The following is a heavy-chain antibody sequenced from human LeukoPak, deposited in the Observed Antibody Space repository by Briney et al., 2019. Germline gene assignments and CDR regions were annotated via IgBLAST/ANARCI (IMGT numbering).Heavy chain of an antibody. J-gene: IGHJ5*02. Sequence: SETLSLTCTVSGGSISSYYWSWIRQPAGKGLEWIGRIHTSGNTNYNPSLKSRVTMSVDTSKNQFSLKLSSVTAADTAVYYCARDLHGSGTWDWFDPWGQGTLVTVSS. V-gene: IGHV4-4*07. CDR2: IHTSGNT. CDR3: ARDLHGSGTWDWFDP. D-gene: IGHD3-10*01. CDR1: GGSISSYY.